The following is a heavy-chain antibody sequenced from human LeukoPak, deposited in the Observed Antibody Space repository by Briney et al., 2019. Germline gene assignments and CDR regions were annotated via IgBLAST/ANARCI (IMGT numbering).Heavy chain of an antibody. CDR3: SRGVVSAWGNDY. CDR2: IRGDGGDI. V-gene: IGHV3-74*01. J-gene: IGHJ4*02. CDR1: GFSFSNYY. D-gene: IGHD3-16*01. Sequence: GGSLRLSCAASGFSFSNYYMHWVRQAPEKGLMWVSRIRGDGGDISFADSVQGRFTISRDNAINTLYLQMNSLRTEDTAVYYCSRGVVSAWGNDYWGQGTLVTVSS.